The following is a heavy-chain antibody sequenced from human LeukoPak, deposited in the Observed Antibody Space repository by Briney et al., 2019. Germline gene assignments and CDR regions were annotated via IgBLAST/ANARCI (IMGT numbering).Heavy chain of an antibody. J-gene: IGHJ4*02. CDR2: IAANGNDK. CDR3: AREVFFQFDN. V-gene: IGHV3-7*03. CDR1: GFTFRKYW. Sequence: GGSLRLSCAASGFTFRKYWMALVRQAPGRGLEWVATIAANGNDKDYEDALQGRFTISRDNTRNSLSLRIDSLRAEDTAQYYCAREVFFQFDNWGQGALVTVSS.